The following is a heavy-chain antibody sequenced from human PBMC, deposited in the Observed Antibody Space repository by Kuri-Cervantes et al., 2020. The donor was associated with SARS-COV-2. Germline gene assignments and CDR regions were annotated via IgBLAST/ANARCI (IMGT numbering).Heavy chain of an antibody. Sequence: GGSLRLSCAASGFTFSSYAMHWVRQAPGKGLEWVAVISYDGSNKYYADSVKGRFTISRDNAKNSLYLQMNSLRAGDTAVYYCAREAVAGSNWFDPWGQGTLVTVSS. CDR3: AREAVAGSNWFDP. V-gene: IGHV3-30*14. J-gene: IGHJ5*02. D-gene: IGHD6-19*01. CDR1: GFTFSSYA. CDR2: ISYDGSNK.